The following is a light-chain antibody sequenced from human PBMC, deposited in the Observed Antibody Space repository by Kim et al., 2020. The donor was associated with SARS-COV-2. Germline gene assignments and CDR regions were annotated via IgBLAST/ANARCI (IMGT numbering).Light chain of an antibody. Sequence: EIVLTQSPATLSLSPGESATLSCRASQSVSSYLAWYQQKPGQAPRLLIYDASNRATGIPARFSGSRSGTDFTLTISSREPEDFAVYYWQQRRKWPPGTFGQGTKLEI. CDR1: QSVSSY. CDR3: QQRRKWPPGT. J-gene: IGKJ2*01. CDR2: DAS. V-gene: IGKV3-11*01.